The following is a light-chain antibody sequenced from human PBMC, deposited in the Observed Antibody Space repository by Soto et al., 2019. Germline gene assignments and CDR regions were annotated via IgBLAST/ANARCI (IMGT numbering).Light chain of an antibody. CDR2: DAS. CDR3: QQFDDYTFT. J-gene: IGKJ3*01. Sequence: AIQLTQSPASLSASVGDSVTLPCRASQGIRSAFSWYQQTPGRSPTLLIYDASTWASGEPSRFGGSRSGTYFTLTGSSLQHEDFETYYCQQFDDYTFTFGPGTKLDI. V-gene: IGKV1D-13*01. CDR1: QGIRSA.